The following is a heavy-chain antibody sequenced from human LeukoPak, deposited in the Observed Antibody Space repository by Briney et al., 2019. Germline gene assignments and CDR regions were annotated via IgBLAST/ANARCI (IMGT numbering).Heavy chain of an antibody. Sequence: GGSLRLSCAASGFTFSEAWMSWVRQAPGKGLEWVAVISYDGSNKYYADSVKGRFTISRDNSKNTLYLQMNSLRAEDTAVYYCASLYYDSNGTPGGINSLRDKFDYWGQGTLVTVSS. V-gene: IGHV3-30*03. CDR2: ISYDGSNK. CDR3: ASLYYDSNGTPGGINSLRDKFDY. D-gene: IGHD3-22*01. CDR1: GFTFSEAW. J-gene: IGHJ4*02.